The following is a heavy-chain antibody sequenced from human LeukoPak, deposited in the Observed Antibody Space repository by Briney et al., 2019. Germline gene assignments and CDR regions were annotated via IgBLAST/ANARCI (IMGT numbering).Heavy chain of an antibody. J-gene: IGHJ4*02. CDR1: GFNFHRYT. V-gene: IGHV3-43*01. CDR2: AGWAGGTT. CDR3: AKELDTMFFDY. D-gene: IGHD3-10*02. Sequence: GGSLRLSCATFGFNFHRYTIHWVRQAPGKGLEWVSLAGWAGGTTYYSDSVRGRFTISRDSGRNSVYLQMNSLTTDDTAFYFCAKELDTMFFDYWGQGALVTVSS.